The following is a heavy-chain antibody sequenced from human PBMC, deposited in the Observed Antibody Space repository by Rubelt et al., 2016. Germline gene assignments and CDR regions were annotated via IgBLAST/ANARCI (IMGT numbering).Heavy chain of an antibody. CDR1: GGSISSYY. CDR2: IYYSGST. J-gene: IGHJ4*02. D-gene: IGHD6-13*01. CDR3: ARAHSSSWRSFDY. Sequence: GPGLVKPSETLSLTCTVSGGSISSYYWSWIRQPPGKGLEWIGYIYYSGSTNYNPSLKSRVTISVDTSKNQFSLKLSSVTAADTAVYYCARAHSSSWRSFDYWGQGTLVTVSS. V-gene: IGHV4-59*01.